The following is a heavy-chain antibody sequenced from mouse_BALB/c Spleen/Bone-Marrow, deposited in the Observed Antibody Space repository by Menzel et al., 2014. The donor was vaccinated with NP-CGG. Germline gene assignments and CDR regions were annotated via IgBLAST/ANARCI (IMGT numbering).Heavy chain of an antibody. CDR1: GDSITSGY. CDR3: ARWRDYYGSSYYWYFDV. CDR2: ISYSGST. J-gene: IGHJ1*01. V-gene: IGHV3-8*02. D-gene: IGHD1-1*01. Sequence: VQLQQSGPSLVKPSQTLSLTCSVTGDSITSGYWNWIRKFPGNKLEYMGYISYSGSTYYSPSLKSRISITRDTSKNQFFLQLNSVTTEDTATYYCARWRDYYGSSYYWYFDVWGAGTTVTVSS.